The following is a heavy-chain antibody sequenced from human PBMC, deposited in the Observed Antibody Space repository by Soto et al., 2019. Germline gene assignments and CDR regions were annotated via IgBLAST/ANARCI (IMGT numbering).Heavy chain of an antibody. D-gene: IGHD6-13*01. CDR2: VSSDGGRR. CDR3: AKSWNLDFSATWYAPDY. Sequence: SQKISCEASGFIFQNFGMHWVRQAPGKGLEWLGVVSSDGGRRYYADSVRGRLNISRDNPKNTLHLQLDRLSADDTAVYYCAKSWNLDFSATWYAPDYWGQGTLGTVSS. J-gene: IGHJ4*02. V-gene: IGHV3-30*18. CDR1: GFIFQNFG.